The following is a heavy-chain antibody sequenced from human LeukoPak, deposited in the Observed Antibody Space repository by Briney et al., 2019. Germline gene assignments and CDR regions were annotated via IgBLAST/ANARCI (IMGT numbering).Heavy chain of an antibody. Sequence: SETLSLTCTVSGGSISSYYWGWIRQPPGKGLEWIGSIYHSGSTYYNPSLKSRVTISVDTSKNQFSLKLSSVTAADTAVYYCARSKAAGTYQLDNWFDPWGQGTLVTVSS. CDR1: GGSISSYY. V-gene: IGHV4-38-2*02. CDR2: IYHSGST. CDR3: ARSKAAGTYQLDNWFDP. J-gene: IGHJ5*02. D-gene: IGHD6-13*01.